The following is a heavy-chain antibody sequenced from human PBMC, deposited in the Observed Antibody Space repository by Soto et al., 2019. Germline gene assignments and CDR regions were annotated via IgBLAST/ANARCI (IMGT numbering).Heavy chain of an antibody. CDR1: GYTFTSYY. D-gene: IGHD1-7*01. CDR2: INPSGGST. V-gene: IGHV1-46*01. CDR3: ARAVNYKGGTTVMIGY. J-gene: IGHJ4*02. Sequence: QVQLVQSGAEVKKPGASVKISCKPSGYTFTSYYIHWVRQAPGQGLEWMGTINPSGGSTTYAQKFQGRVTMTRDTSTRTVYMELSSLRSEDTAVSYCARAVNYKGGTTVMIGYWGQGTLVTVSS.